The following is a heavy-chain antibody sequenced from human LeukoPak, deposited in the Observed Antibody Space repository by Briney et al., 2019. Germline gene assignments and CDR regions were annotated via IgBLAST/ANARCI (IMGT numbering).Heavy chain of an antibody. CDR1: GYTFTSYG. J-gene: IGHJ5*02. CDR3: ARDLLSWKGVPQQLVISP. D-gene: IGHD6-13*01. V-gene: IGHV1-18*01. CDR2: ISAYNGNT. Sequence: GASVKVSCKASGYTFTSYGISWVRQAPGQGLEWMGWISAYNGNTNYAQKLQGRVTMTTDTSTSTAYMELRSLRSDDTAVYYCARDLLSWKGVPQQLVISPWGQGTLVTVSS.